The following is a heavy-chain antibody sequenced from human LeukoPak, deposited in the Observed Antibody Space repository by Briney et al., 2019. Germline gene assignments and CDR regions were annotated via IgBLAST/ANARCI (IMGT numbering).Heavy chain of an antibody. D-gene: IGHD4-11*01. CDR3: ARSQDSDYPFFDY. Sequence: LRLSCAASGFTFSSYAMSWIRQPPGEGLEWIGHIYHSGTTYYNPSLKSRVIISVDRSKNQFSLKLNSVTAADTAVYYCARSQDSDYPFFDYWGQGALVTVSS. V-gene: IGHV4-30-2*01. CDR1: GFTFSSYA. CDR2: IYHSGTT. J-gene: IGHJ4*02.